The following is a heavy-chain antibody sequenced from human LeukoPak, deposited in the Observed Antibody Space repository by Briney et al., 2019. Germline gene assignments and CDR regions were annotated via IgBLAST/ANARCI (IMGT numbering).Heavy chain of an antibody. CDR1: GCTFSSNA. D-gene: IGHD2-21*01. CDR2: ISGSGRKT. V-gene: IGHV3-23*01. J-gene: IGHJ6*02. Sequence: GGSLRLSCAASGCTFSSNAMNWVRQAPGKGLEWVSRISGSGRKTYYADPVKGRFTISRDNSKNTLYLQMNSLRAEDTAVYYCAKASCGGECYYAMDVWGQGTTVTVSS. CDR3: AKASCGGECYYAMDV.